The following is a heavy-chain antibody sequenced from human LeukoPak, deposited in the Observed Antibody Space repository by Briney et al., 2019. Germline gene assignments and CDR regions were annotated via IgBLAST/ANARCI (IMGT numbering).Heavy chain of an antibody. D-gene: IGHD6-19*01. CDR2: INHSGST. J-gene: IGHJ4*02. CDR3: ARGPGQWLVLDY. Sequence: SETLSLTCAVYGGSFSGYYWSWIRQPPGKGLEWIGEINHSGSTNYNPSLKSRVTISVDTSKNQFPLKLSSVTAADTAVYYCARGPGQWLVLDYWGQGTLVTVSS. CDR1: GGSFSGYY. V-gene: IGHV4-34*01.